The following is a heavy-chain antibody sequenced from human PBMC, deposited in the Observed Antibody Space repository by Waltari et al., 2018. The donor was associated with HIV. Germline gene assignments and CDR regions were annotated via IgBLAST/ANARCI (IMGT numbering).Heavy chain of an antibody. V-gene: IGHV3-23*01. J-gene: IGHJ4*02. CDR3: AKHRGRRAAAGTPFDY. Sequence: EVQLLESGGGLVQPGGSLRLSCAASGFTFSSYAMSWVRQAPGKGLEWVSAISGSGGSTYYADSVKGRFTISRDNSKNTLYLQMNSLRAEDTAVYYCAKHRGRRAAAGTPFDYWGQGTLVTVSS. CDR2: ISGSGGST. D-gene: IGHD6-13*01. CDR1: GFTFSSYA.